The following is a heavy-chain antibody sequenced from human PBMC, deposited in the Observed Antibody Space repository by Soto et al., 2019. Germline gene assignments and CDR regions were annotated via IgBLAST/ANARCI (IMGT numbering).Heavy chain of an antibody. CDR2: IIPIFGTA. Sequence: SVKISCKASGGTFSSYAISWVRQAPGQGLEWMGGIIPIFGTANYAQKFQGRVTITADESTSTAYMELSSLRSEDTAVYYCARDKDFWSGYSVNWLEPWGQGTLVTVSS. CDR1: GGTFSSYA. V-gene: IGHV1-69*13. CDR3: ARDKDFWSGYSVNWLEP. D-gene: IGHD3-3*01. J-gene: IGHJ5*02.